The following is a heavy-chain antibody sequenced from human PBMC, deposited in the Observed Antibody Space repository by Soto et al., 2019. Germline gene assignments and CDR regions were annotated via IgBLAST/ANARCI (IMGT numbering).Heavy chain of an antibody. CDR1: GFSLSNARMG. V-gene: IGHV2-26*01. J-gene: IGHJ6*03. CDR2: IFSNDEK. Sequence: GPTLVNPTETLTLTCTVSGFSLSNARMGVSWIRQPPGKALEWLAHIFSNDEKSYSTSLKSRLTISKDTSKSQVVLTMTNMDPVDTATYYCARIRWQTTVTNYYYYMDVWGKGTTVTVSS. CDR3: ARIRWQTTVTNYYYYMDV. D-gene: IGHD4-4*01.